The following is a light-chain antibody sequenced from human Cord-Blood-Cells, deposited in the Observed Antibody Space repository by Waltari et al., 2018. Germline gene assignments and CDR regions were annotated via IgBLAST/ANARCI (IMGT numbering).Light chain of an antibody. CDR1: QSISSW. CDR3: QQYNSSTWT. J-gene: IGKJ1*01. CDR2: KAS. Sequence: DIQMTQSPSTLSAYVGERVTITCRASQSISSWLAWYQQKPGKAPKLLIYKASSLESGVPSRFSGSGSGTEFTLTISSLQPDDFATYYCQQYNSSTWTFGQGTKVEIK. V-gene: IGKV1-5*03.